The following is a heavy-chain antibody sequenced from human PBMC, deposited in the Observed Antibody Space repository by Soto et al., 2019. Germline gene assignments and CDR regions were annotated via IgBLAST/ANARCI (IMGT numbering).Heavy chain of an antibody. D-gene: IGHD3-9*01. CDR3: AKEASLIYDILTGYYAENYFDY. CDR1: GFTFSSYA. Sequence: EVQLLESGGGLVQPGGSLRLSCAASGFTFSSYAMSWVRQAPGKGLELVSAISGSGGSTYYADSVKGRFTISRDNSKNQLYLQMNSLRAEDTAVYYCAKEASLIYDILTGYYAENYFDYWGQGTLVTVSS. V-gene: IGHV3-23*01. CDR2: ISGSGGST. J-gene: IGHJ4*02.